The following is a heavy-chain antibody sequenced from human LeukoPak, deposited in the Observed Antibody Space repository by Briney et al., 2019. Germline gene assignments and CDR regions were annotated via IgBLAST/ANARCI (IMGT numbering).Heavy chain of an antibody. Sequence: GGSLRLSCVASGFTFSAYWMHWVRQAPGKGLVWVSRMSGDGSSTDYVDSVKGRFTISRDNAKNSLYLQMNSLTAEDTAVHYCVRAHHPGGWFDPWGQGTLVTVSS. V-gene: IGHV3-74*01. CDR3: VRAHHPGGWFDP. CDR1: GFTFSAYW. J-gene: IGHJ5*02. D-gene: IGHD3-10*01. CDR2: MSGDGSST.